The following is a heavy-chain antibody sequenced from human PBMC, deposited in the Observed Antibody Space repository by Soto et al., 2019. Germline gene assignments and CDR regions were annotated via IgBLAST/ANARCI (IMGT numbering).Heavy chain of an antibody. CDR1: GGPISSYY. CDR3: ARSPRGPSFGWFEP. D-gene: IGHD5-18*01. J-gene: IGHJ5*02. V-gene: IGHV4-59*01. CDR2: ITHSGST. Sequence: QVQLQESGPGLVKPSETLSLACTVSGGPISSYYWSWFRQTPGKGLEWIGYITHSGSTKYNPSLEGRVTVSIATSRQQFSLTLSSVTAAATAVYYCARSPRGPSFGWFEPWGQGSLIVVSS.